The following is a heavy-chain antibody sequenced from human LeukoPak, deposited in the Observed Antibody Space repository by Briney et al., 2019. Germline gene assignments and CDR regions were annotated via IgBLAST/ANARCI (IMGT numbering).Heavy chain of an antibody. Sequence: SETLSLTCTVSGGSISSGSYYWSWIRQPAGKGLEWIGRIYTSGSTNYNPSLKSRVTISVDTSKNQFSLKLSSVTAADTAVYYCARQWLVPGYFDYWGQGTLVTVSS. CDR1: GGSISSGSYY. J-gene: IGHJ4*02. D-gene: IGHD6-19*01. CDR3: ARQWLVPGYFDY. V-gene: IGHV4-61*02. CDR2: IYTSGST.